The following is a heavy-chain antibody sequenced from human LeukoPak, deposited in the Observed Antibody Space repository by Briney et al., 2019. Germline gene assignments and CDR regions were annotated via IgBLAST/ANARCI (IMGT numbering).Heavy chain of an antibody. CDR1: GYTFTSYY. J-gene: IGHJ4*02. CDR2: INPSGGST. V-gene: IGHV1-46*03. CDR3: ARDLRFLEWPEYGFXY. D-gene: IGHD3-3*01. Sequence: GASVKVSCKASGYTFTSYYMHWVRQAPGQGLEWMGIINPSGGSTSYAQKFQGRVTMTRDTSTSTVYMELSSLRSEDTAVYYCARDLRFLEWPEYGFXYWGQGTLVTVSS.